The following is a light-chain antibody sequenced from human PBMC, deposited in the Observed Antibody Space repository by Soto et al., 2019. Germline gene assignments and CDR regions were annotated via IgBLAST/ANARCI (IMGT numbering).Light chain of an antibody. CDR2: KAS. CDR1: QSISNW. V-gene: IGKV1-5*03. CDR3: QQYDRFAYT. J-gene: IGKJ2*01. Sequence: DIQMTQSPSTLSASVGDTVTITCRASQSISNWLAWYQQKPGQAPKLLIHKASTLESGVPSRFSGSGSGTEFTLPISSLQPYDFATFYCQQYDRFAYTFGQVTKLEIK.